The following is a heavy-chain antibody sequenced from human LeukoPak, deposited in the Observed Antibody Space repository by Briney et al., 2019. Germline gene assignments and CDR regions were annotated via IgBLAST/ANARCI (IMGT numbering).Heavy chain of an antibody. V-gene: IGHV1-69*13. D-gene: IGHD1-26*01. CDR2: IIPIFGTA. J-gene: IGHJ5*02. CDR3: ARGIGREWLDP. Sequence: SVKVSCKASGGTFSSYAISWVRQAPGQGLEWMGGIIPIFGTANYAQKFQDRVTITADDSTSTAYMELSGLRSEDTAVYYCARGIGREWLDPWGQGTLVTVSS. CDR1: GGTFSSYA.